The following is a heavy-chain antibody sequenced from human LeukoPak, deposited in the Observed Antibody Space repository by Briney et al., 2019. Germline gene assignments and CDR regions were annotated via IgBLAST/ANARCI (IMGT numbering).Heavy chain of an antibody. V-gene: IGHV1-46*01. D-gene: IGHD3-3*01. CDR1: GYTFTSYY. Sequence: ASVKVSYKASGYTFTSYYMHWVRQATGQGLEWMGIINPSGGSTSYTQKFQGRVTMTRDTSTSTVYMELSSLRSEDTAVYYCAREGFPPKISDFWSGLGPYYYYGMDVWGQGTTVTVSS. CDR3: AREGFPPKISDFWSGLGPYYYYGMDV. J-gene: IGHJ6*02. CDR2: INPSGGST.